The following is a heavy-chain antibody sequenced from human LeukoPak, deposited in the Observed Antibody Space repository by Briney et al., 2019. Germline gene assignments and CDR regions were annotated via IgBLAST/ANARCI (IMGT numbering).Heavy chain of an antibody. CDR2: SRNEGHSYST. J-gene: IGHJ4*02. D-gene: IGHD3-10*01. CDR1: GFTFSDHY. V-gene: IGHV3-72*01. CDR3: VALLRGIGY. Sequence: GGSLRLSCAASGFTFSDHYMDWVRQAPGKGLEWIGRSRNEGHSYSTDFAASVRGRAALSRDHSRDSLYLQIDSLRTDDTAVYYCVALLRGIGYWGQGTLVTVSS.